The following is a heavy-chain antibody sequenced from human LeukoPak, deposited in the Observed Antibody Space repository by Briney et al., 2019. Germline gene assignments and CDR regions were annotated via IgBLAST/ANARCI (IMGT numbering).Heavy chain of an antibody. CDR3: ARHEYSGSYYGLSWFDP. CDR1: GGSISSSGYY. Sequence: PSETLSLTCTVSGGSISSSGYYWGWIRQPPGKGLEWIASIYYSGRTYYNPSLKSRVTLSVDTSKNQRSLMLSSLTAADTAVYYCARHEYSGSYYGLSWFDPWGQGTLVTVSS. V-gene: IGHV4-39*01. CDR2: IYYSGRT. D-gene: IGHD1-26*01. J-gene: IGHJ5*02.